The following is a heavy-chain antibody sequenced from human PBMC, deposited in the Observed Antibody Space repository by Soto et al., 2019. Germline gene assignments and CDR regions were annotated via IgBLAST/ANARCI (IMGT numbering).Heavy chain of an antibody. CDR3: AADRYCSSNTCPGAFDI. V-gene: IGHV3-15*01. Sequence: EVQLLESGGYLAEPGGSLRLSCAASGFAFTHVWMTWVRQAPRRGLEWVGSIKRKIDGETTNYAAPVKGRFTISRDDSKNTLYLQMNSLKTDDSAVYYCAADRYCSSNTCPGAFDIWGQGTTV. CDR2: IKRKIDGETT. J-gene: IGHJ3*02. D-gene: IGHD2-2*01. CDR1: GFAFTHVW.